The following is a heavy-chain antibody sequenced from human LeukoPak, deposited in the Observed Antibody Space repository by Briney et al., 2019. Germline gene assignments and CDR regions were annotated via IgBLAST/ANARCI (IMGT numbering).Heavy chain of an antibody. CDR1: GYSFTSYW. J-gene: IGHJ3*02. D-gene: IGHD3-22*01. CDR2: IYPGDSDT. Sequence: GKSLKISCKGSGYSFTSYWIGWVRQMPGKGLEWMGIIYPGDSDTRYSPSIQGQVTISADKSISTASLQWSSLKASDTAMYYCARPLDYYDSSGYNAFDIWGQGTMVTVSS. V-gene: IGHV5-51*01. CDR3: ARPLDYYDSSGYNAFDI.